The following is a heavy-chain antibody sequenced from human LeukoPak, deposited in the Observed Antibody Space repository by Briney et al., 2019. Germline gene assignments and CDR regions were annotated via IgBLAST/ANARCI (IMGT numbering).Heavy chain of an antibody. J-gene: IGHJ5*02. V-gene: IGHV3-7*03. CDR1: GFTFSSYW. D-gene: IGHD3-10*01. Sequence: GGSLRLSCAASGFTFSSYWMSWVRQAPGKGLEWVANIKQDGSEKYYVDSVKGRFTISRDNAKNSLYLQMNSLRAKDTAVYYCARDLLLWFGEFRFDPWGQGTLVTVSS. CDR2: IKQDGSEK. CDR3: ARDLLLWFGEFRFDP.